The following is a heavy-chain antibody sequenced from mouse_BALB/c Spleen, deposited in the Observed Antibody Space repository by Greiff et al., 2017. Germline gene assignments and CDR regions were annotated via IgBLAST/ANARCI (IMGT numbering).Heavy chain of an antibody. D-gene: IGHD2-4*01. CDR3: ARSSMITDYAMDY. Sequence: DVKLVESGGGLVQPGGSRKLSCAASGFTFSSFGMHWVRQAPEKGLEWVAYISSGSSTIYYADTVKGRFTISRDNPKNTLFLQMTSLRSEDTAMYYCARSSMITDYAMDYWGQGTSVTVSS. CDR2: ISSGSSTI. V-gene: IGHV5-17*02. CDR1: GFTFSSFG. J-gene: IGHJ4*01.